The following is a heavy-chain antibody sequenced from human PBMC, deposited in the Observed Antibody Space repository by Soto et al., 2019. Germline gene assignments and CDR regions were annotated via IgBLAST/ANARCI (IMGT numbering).Heavy chain of an antibody. CDR1: GGSISSSSYY. CDR3: ASSDILTGYSAVAY. CDR2: IYYSGST. J-gene: IGHJ4*02. D-gene: IGHD3-9*01. Sequence: PSETLSLTCTVSGGSISSSSYYWGWIRQPPGKGLEWIGSIYYSGSTYYNPSLKSRVTISVDTSKNQFSLKLSSVTAADTAVYYCASSDILTGYSAVAYWGQGTLVTVSS. V-gene: IGHV4-39*07.